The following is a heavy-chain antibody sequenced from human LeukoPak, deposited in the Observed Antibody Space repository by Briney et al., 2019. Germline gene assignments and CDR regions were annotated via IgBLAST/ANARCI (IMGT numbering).Heavy chain of an antibody. CDR3: ARDHITQLVSDY. J-gene: IGHJ4*02. Sequence: ASVKVSCKASGGTFSSYAISWVRQAPGQGLEWMGRIIPIFGTANYAQKFQGRVTITTDESTSTAYMEMSSLRSEDTAVYYCARDHITQLVSDYWGQGTLVTVSS. CDR2: IIPIFGTA. CDR1: GGTFSSYA. V-gene: IGHV1-69*05. D-gene: IGHD6-13*01.